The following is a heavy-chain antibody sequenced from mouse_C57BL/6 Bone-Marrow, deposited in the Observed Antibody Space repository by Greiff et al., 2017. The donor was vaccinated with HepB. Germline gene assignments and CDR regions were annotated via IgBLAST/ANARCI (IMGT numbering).Heavy chain of an antibody. J-gene: IGHJ2*01. V-gene: IGHV10-1*01. CDR1: GFSFNTYA. CDR3: VRDYGRGYFDY. CDR2: IRSKSNNYAT. Sequence: EVMLVESGGGLVQPKGSLKLSCAASGFSFNTYAMNWVRQAPGKGLEWVARIRSKSNNYATYYADSVKDRFTISRDDSESMLYLQMNNLKTEDTAMYYCVRDYGRGYFDYWGQGTTLTVSS. D-gene: IGHD1-1*01.